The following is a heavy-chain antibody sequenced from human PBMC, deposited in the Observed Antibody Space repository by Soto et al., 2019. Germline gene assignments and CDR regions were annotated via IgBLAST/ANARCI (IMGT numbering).Heavy chain of an antibody. CDR3: AREEDGDF. CDR1: GFSFSSYA. J-gene: IGHJ4*02. CDR2: ISYDGSNK. Sequence: QVQLVESGGGVVQRGRSLRLSCAASGFSFSSYAMNWVRQAPGKGLEWVAVISYDGSNKYYADSVKGRFTISRDNSMDTLYLQMNSLRAEDTAVYYCAREEDGDFWGQGTLVTVSS. V-gene: IGHV3-30-3*01.